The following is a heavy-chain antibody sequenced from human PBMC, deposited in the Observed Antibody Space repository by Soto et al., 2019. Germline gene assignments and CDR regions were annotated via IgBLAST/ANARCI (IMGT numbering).Heavy chain of an antibody. D-gene: IGHD5-18*01. J-gene: IGHJ5*02. CDR1: GYTFTNND. CDR2: MNPGSGDT. V-gene: IGHV1-8*02. CDR3: ARMESFGSLNWFDP. Sequence: VSCNASGYTFTNNDVSWVRQATGQGLEWMGWMNPGSGDTGYAQKFQGRVTMTRDISIATAYMELNSLTSEDTAIYYCARMESFGSLNWFDPWGQGTLVTASS.